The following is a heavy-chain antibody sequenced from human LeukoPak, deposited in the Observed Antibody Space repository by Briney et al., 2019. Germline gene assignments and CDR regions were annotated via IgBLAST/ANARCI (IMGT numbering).Heavy chain of an antibody. J-gene: IGHJ3*02. Sequence: ASVKVSCKASGGTFSSYAISWVRQAPGQGLEWMGIINTSGGSTTYAQKFQGRLTMTGDTSTSTVYMELSSLRSEDTAVYYCARSSAYYNEADIWGQGTMVTVSS. CDR1: GGTFSSYA. CDR2: INTSGGST. D-gene: IGHD3-9*01. CDR3: ARSSAYYNEADI. V-gene: IGHV1-46*01.